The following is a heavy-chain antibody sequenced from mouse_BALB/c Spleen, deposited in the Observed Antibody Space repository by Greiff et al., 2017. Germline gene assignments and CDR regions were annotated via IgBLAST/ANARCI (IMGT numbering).Heavy chain of an antibody. V-gene: IGHV14-4*02. CDR3: DGLYYCDDYSMEY. J-gene: IGHJ1*01. Sequence: EVMLVESGAELVRPGASVKLSCTASGFTFKNYYMHWVKQRPEQGLEWIGWIDPENGDTNYAQKFQGKATMTADTSSNTAYLQLSSLTSEDTAVYYGDGLYYCDDYSMEYWGAGTTVTVSS. CDR1: GFTFKNYY. CDR2: IDPENGDT. D-gene: IGHD1-1*01.